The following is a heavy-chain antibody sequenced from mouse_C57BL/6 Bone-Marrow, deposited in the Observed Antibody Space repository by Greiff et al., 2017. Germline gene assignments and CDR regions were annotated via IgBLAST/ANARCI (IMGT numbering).Heavy chain of an antibody. V-gene: IGHV1-19*01. D-gene: IGHD1-1*01. CDR2: INPYNGGT. Sequence: EVQLQQSGPVLVKPGASVKMSCKASGYTFTDYYMNWVKQSHGKSLEWIGVINPYNGGTSYNQKFKGKATLTVDKSSSTADMELNSLASEDSAVYYCARDALITLDYWGQGTTLTVSS. CDR3: ARDALITLDY. J-gene: IGHJ2*01. CDR1: GYTFTDYY.